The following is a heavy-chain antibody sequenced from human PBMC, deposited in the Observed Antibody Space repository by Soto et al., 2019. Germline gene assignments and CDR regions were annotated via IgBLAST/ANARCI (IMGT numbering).Heavy chain of an antibody. D-gene: IGHD6-13*01. CDR1: GGSFSGYY. V-gene: IGHV4-34*01. CDR2: INHSGST. J-gene: IGHJ4*02. CDR3: ARGQSSSWSFYFDY. Sequence: SETLSLTCAVYGGSFSGYYWSWIRQPPGKGLEWIGEINHSGSTNYNPSLKSRVTISVDTSKNQFSLKLSSVTAADTAVYYCARGQSSSWSFYFDYWGQGTLVTV.